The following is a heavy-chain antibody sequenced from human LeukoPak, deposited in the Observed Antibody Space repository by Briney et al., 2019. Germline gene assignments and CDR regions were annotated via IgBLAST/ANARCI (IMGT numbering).Heavy chain of an antibody. V-gene: IGHV4-59*08. Sequence: PSETLSLTCAVSGGSISSLYWSSVRQPPGKGLEWVGYISYGGGPTYNPSLKRRVSMSIDTSKNQFSLRLSSVTAADTALYYCARVGDTSGYFYYFDYWGQGTLVTVSS. D-gene: IGHD3-22*01. CDR1: GGSISSLY. CDR2: ISYGGGP. CDR3: ARVGDTSGYFYYFDY. J-gene: IGHJ4*02.